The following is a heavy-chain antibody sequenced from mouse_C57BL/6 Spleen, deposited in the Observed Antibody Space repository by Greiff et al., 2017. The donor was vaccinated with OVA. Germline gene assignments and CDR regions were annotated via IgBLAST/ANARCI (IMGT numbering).Heavy chain of an antibody. D-gene: IGHD4-1*01. CDR2: INPNNGGT. CDR1: GYTFTDYY. CDR3: ARVRGDWDYAMDY. Sequence: VQLQQSGPELVKPGASVKISCKASGYTFTDYYMNWVKQSHGKSLEWIGDINPNNGGTSYNQKFKGKATLTVDKSSSTAYMELRSLTSEDSAVYYCARVRGDWDYAMDYWGQGTSVTVSS. J-gene: IGHJ4*01. V-gene: IGHV1-26*01.